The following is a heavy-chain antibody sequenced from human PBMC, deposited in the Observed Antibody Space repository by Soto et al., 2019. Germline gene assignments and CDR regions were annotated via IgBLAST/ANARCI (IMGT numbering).Heavy chain of an antibody. J-gene: IGHJ4*02. D-gene: IGHD3-22*01. CDR3: ARDRGAYYYDKFDY. Sequence: PGGSLRLSCAASGFTFSSYGMHWVRQAPGKGLEWVAVIWYDGSNKYYADSVKGRFTISRDNSKNTLYLQMNSLRAEDTAVYYCARDRGAYYYDKFDYWGQGTLVTVSS. CDR2: IWYDGSNK. CDR1: GFTFSSYG. V-gene: IGHV3-33*01.